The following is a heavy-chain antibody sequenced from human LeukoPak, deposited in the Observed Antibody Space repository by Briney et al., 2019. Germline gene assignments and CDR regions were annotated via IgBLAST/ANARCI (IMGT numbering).Heavy chain of an antibody. D-gene: IGHD6-19*01. CDR2: TYISGST. Sequence: SETLSLTCTVSGGSTDGYHWNWIRQPAGKGLEWIGRTYISGSTNYNPSLESRVIMSIDTSKNQFSLNLSSATAADMAVYFCARGGIAVAVDYWGQGTLVTVSS. CDR1: GGSTDGYH. CDR3: ARGGIAVAVDY. J-gene: IGHJ4*02. V-gene: IGHV4-4*07.